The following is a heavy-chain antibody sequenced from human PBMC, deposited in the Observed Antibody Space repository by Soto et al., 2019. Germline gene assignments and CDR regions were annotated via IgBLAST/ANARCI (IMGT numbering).Heavy chain of an antibody. J-gene: IGHJ6*02. CDR3: ARDRWVLRDGSGDKYYYYGMDV. Sequence: ASVKVSCKASGYTFTSYGISWVRQAPGQGLEWMGWISAYNGNTNYAQKVQGRVTITTDTSTSTAYMELRSLRSDDTAVYYCARDRWVLRDGSGDKYYYYGMDVWG. CDR1: GYTFTSYG. V-gene: IGHV1-18*01. D-gene: IGHD3-10*01. CDR2: ISAYNGNT.